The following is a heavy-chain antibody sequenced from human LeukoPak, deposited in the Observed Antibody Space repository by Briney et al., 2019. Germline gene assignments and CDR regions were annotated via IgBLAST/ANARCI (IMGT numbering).Heavy chain of an antibody. CDR2: IKEDGSET. D-gene: IGHD2-15*01. V-gene: IGHV3-7*01. Sequence: GGSLRLSCAASGFAFSGYWMTWVRQAPGKGLEWVANIKEDGSETYYVDSVKGRFTLSRDNAKNSLYLQMNSLRADDTAVYYCARHACSASSCFDYWGHGTLVTVSS. CDR3: ARHACSASSCFDY. J-gene: IGHJ4*01. CDR1: GFAFSGYW.